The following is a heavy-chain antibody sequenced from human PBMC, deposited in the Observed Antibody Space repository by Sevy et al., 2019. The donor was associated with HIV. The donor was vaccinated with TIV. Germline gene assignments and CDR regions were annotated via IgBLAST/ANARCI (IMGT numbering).Heavy chain of an antibody. J-gene: IGHJ5*02. CDR1: GFTFGSYG. D-gene: IGHD3-3*01. CDR2: ISSDGSDK. CDR3: SRDRAWGVVRGGGNWFDP. V-gene: IGHV3-30*03. Sequence: GGSLRLSCAASGFTFGSYGMSWVRQAPGKGLDYVAAISSDGSDKYYADSVKGRFTISRDNSKNNLFLQMNSLRPDDTAVYYCSRDRAWGVVRGGGNWFDPWGQGTLVTVSS.